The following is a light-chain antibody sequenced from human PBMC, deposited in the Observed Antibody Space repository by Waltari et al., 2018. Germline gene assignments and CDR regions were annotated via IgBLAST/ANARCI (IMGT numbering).Light chain of an antibody. J-gene: IGLJ3*02. Sequence: SYELTQPPSVAVSPGQTVSITCSVGTLSKEYAYWSQQKPGQAPMLLIYKVTKRPSGNPERLSGSTKVTTVTLTITRVQAEDEAAYYCQSPSSSGSYHWLFGGGTKLTVL. CDR3: QSPSSSGSYHWL. CDR2: KVT. CDR1: TLSKEY. V-gene: IGLV3-25*03.